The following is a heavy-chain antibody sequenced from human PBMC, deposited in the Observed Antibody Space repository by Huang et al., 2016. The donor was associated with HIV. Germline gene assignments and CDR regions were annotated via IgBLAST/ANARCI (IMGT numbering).Heavy chain of an antibody. CDR2: IKQDESEK. D-gene: IGHD1-7*01. J-gene: IGHJ6*02. CDR3: ATKTAAMDI. V-gene: IGHV3-7*01. Sequence: VESGGRLVQPGGSIRLSCVGSKFRFGASWMSWVRQLPGKGLEWGANIKQDESEKYYVDSVKGRFNISRGNAKKVLFLEMNNVRVEDTATYYCATKTAAMDIWGQGTTVTVS. CDR1: KFRFGASW.